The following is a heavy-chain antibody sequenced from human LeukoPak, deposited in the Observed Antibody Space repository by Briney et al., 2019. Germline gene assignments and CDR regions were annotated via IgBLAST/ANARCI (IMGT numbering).Heavy chain of an antibody. J-gene: IGHJ5*02. CDR1: GFTFSSYA. D-gene: IGHD2-15*01. V-gene: IGHV3-30*04. Sequence: PGGSLRLSCAASGFTFSSYAMHWVRQAPGKGLEWVAVISYDGSNKYYADSVKGRFTISRDNSKNTLYLQMNSLRAEDTAVYYCARQSRLGYCSGGGCYSQPFDPWGQGTLVTVSS. CDR2: ISYDGSNK. CDR3: ARQSRLGYCSGGGCYSQPFDP.